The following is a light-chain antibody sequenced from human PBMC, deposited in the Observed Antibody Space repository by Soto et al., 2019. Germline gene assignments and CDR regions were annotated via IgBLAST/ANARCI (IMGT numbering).Light chain of an antibody. CDR3: QQYGSSQWT. Sequence: EVVLTQSPDTLYLSPGERATLSCRASHSVNSNYLAWYQQKPGRAPRLLIHGAAIRATGIPDRFIGSASGTDFTVTISRLEPEDFAVYYCQQYGSSQWTFGQGTKVEIK. J-gene: IGKJ1*01. V-gene: IGKV3-20*01. CDR2: GAA. CDR1: HSVNSNY.